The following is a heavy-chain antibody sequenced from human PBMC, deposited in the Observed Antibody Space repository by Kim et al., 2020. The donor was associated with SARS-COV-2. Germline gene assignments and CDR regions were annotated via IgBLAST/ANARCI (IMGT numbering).Heavy chain of an antibody. J-gene: IGHJ3*01. V-gene: IGHV4-31*03. CDR3: SRSAGRYFRTVASFYV. CDR1: GGSITSVGHY. CDR2: IYYSGST. Sequence: SETLSLTCSVSGGSITSVGHYWSWIRQLPGKGLEWIAYIYYSGSTYSHPSLKSRLSISRDTSNNRFSLTLTSVTSADTALYYCSRSAGRYFRTVASFYV. D-gene: IGHD2-21*01.